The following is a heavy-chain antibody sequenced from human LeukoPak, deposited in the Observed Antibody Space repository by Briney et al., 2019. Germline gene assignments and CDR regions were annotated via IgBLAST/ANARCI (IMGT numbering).Heavy chain of an antibody. CDR3: ARSPFGDYYDSSGFFDY. Sequence: ASVKVSCKASGGTFSSYAISWVRQAPGQGLEWMGGIIPIFGTASYAQKFQGRVTITADESTSTAYMELSSLRSEDTAVYYCARSPFGDYYDSSGFFDYWGQGTLVTVSS. CDR1: GGTFSSYA. D-gene: IGHD3-22*01. J-gene: IGHJ4*02. V-gene: IGHV1-69*13. CDR2: IIPIFGTA.